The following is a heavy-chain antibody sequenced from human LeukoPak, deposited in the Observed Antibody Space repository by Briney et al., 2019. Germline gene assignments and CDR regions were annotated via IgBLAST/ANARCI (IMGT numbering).Heavy chain of an antibody. CDR2: IWYDGSNK. V-gene: IGHV3-33*01. Sequence: GVSLTLSCAACGFTFSSYGMHWVRQAPGKGLEGVTVIWYDGSNKYYAVSVRGRFTIYRDNSKNSVYVKINSLRAEDGAVYYCARDHYYDSSGYYWVTDYWGQGTLVTVSS. D-gene: IGHD3-22*01. J-gene: IGHJ4*02. CDR1: GFTFSSYG. CDR3: ARDHYYDSSGYYWVTDY.